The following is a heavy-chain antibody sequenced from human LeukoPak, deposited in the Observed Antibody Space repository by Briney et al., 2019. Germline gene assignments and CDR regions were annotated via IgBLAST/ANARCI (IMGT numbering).Heavy chain of an antibody. CDR2: ISYSGST. V-gene: IGHV4-39*07. Sequence: SESLSLTCTVSGDSISSSPYYWGWIRQPPGKGLEWIASISYSGSTYYNPSLKSRVSISADMSKNQFSLKLSSVTAADTAVYYCATRSTGVAATFDSWGQGALVTVSS. J-gene: IGHJ4*02. D-gene: IGHD2-15*01. CDR3: ATRSTGVAATFDS. CDR1: GDSISSSPYY.